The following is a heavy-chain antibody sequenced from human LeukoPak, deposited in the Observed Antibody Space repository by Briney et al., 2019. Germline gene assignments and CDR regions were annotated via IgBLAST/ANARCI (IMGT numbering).Heavy chain of an antibody. CDR2: ISGSGGST. CDR1: GFTFSNYA. D-gene: IGHD3-3*01. Sequence: GGSLRLSCAASGFTFSNYAMSWVRQAPGKGLEWVSAISGSGGSTYYADSVKGRFTISRDNSKNTRYLQMNSLIAEDTAVYYCAKVFTMTIGCLSYWGQGTLVTVSS. J-gene: IGHJ4*02. V-gene: IGHV3-23*01. CDR3: AKVFTMTIGCLSY.